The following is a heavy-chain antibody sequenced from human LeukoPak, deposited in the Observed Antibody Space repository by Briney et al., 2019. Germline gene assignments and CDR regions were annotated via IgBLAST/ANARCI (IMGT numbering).Heavy chain of an antibody. D-gene: IGHD5/OR15-5a*01. CDR2: ISGSGGGT. CDR1: GFTFSSYA. CDR3: AKSVSYYYYYGMDV. J-gene: IGHJ6*02. V-gene: IGHV3-23*01. Sequence: GGSLRLSCAASGFTFSSYAMSWVRQAPEKGLEWVSTISGSGGGTYYADSVKGRFTISRDNSENTLYLQMNSLRAEDTAVYRCAKSVSYYYYYGMDVWGQGTTVTVSS.